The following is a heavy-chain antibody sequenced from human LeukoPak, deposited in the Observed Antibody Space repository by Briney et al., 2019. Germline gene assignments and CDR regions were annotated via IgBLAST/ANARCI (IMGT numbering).Heavy chain of an antibody. J-gene: IGHJ4*02. CDR2: IRGNGET. V-gene: IGHV3-23*01. D-gene: IGHD3-16*01. CDR3: ARASWVSSTDAVR. CDR1: GLRFGTFA. Sequence: GGSLTPSWAASGLRFGTFAMGWVRQGPAGGLEWVSSIRGNGETFYADSVKGRSTLTTDFSRNTVYFQLNNLRVEDTAIYYCARASWVSSTDAVRWGQGTLVTVSS.